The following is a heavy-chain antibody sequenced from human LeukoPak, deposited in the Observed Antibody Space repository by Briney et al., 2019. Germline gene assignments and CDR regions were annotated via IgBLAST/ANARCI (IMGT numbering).Heavy chain of an antibody. CDR2: IYHNGRT. V-gene: IGHV4-39*07. Sequence: SETLSLTCFVSGGSISNTNYYWAWIRQPPGKGLEYIGSIYHNGRTYYNPSLTSRVTMSVDTSNSQFSLKLSSVTAADTAVYYCARVLDSRGWYGGHFDYWGQGTMVTVSS. CDR1: GGSISNTNYY. D-gene: IGHD6-19*01. J-gene: IGHJ4*02. CDR3: ARVLDSRGWYGGHFDY.